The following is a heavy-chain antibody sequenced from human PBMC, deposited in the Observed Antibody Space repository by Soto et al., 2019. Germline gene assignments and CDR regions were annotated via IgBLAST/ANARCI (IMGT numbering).Heavy chain of an antibody. CDR2: ISYDGSNK. J-gene: IGHJ4*02. CDR1: GFTFSSYG. CDR3: AKDVGDLFDYYGSGSYSD. V-gene: IGHV3-30*18. Sequence: QVQLVESGGGVVQPGRSLRLSCAASGFTFSSYGMHWVRQAPGKGLEWVAVISYDGSNKYYADSVKGRFTISRDISKNTLYLQMNSLRAEDTAVYYCAKDVGDLFDYYGSGSYSDWGQGTLVTVSS. D-gene: IGHD3-10*01.